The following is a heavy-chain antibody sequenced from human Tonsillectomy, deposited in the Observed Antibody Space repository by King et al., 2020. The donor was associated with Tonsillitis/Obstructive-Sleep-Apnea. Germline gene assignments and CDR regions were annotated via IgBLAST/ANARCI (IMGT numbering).Heavy chain of an antibody. V-gene: IGHV5-51*01. J-gene: IGHJ4*02. Sequence: QLVQSGAEVKKAGESLKISCKGSGDSFTTHWIGWVRQMPGKGREWMGMIYPGDADTRYSPSFQGQVTISADKSISTAYLQWSSLKASDTAMYYCARHESGTTELDYWGQGTLVTVSS. CDR1: GDSFTTHW. D-gene: IGHD1-1*01. CDR2: IYPGDADT. CDR3: ARHESGTTELDY.